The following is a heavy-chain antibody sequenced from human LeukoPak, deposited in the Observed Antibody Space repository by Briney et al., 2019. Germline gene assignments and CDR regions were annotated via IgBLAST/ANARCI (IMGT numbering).Heavy chain of an antibody. V-gene: IGHV1-24*01. CDR3: ATGGADYGDYEDAFDI. Sequence: SVKVSCKVSGYTLTELSMHWVRQAPGKGLEWMGGFDPEDGETIYAQKFKGRVTMTEDTSTNTAYMKLSSLRSEDTAVYYCATGGADYGDYEDAFDIWGQGTMVTVSS. D-gene: IGHD4-17*01. CDR1: GYTLTELS. J-gene: IGHJ3*02. CDR2: FDPEDGET.